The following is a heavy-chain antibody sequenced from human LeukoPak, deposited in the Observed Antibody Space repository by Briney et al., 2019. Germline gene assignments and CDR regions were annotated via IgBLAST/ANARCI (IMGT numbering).Heavy chain of an antibody. Sequence: SETLSLTCTVSGGSISSGTYYGSWIRRPAGKGLEWIGRIHTSGSTNYNPSLQSRVTISVDTSKNQFSLKLSSVTAADTAVYYCARHATIENYWYFDLWGRGTLVTVSS. J-gene: IGHJ2*01. D-gene: IGHD4/OR15-4a*01. CDR3: ARHATIENYWYFDL. CDR1: GGSISSGTYY. CDR2: IHTSGST. V-gene: IGHV4-61*02.